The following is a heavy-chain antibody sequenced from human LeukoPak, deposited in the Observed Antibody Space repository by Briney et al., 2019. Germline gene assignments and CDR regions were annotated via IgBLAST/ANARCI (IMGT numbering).Heavy chain of an antibody. D-gene: IGHD6-25*01. CDR2: IYYSGST. Sequence: NPSETLSHTCTVSGGSISSGGYYWSWIRQHPGKGLEWIGYIYYSGSTYYNPSLKSRVTISVDTSKNQFSLKLSSVTAADTAVYYCAREERLSGAFDIWGQGTMVTVSS. CDR1: GGSISSGGYY. CDR3: AREERLSGAFDI. V-gene: IGHV4-31*03. J-gene: IGHJ3*02.